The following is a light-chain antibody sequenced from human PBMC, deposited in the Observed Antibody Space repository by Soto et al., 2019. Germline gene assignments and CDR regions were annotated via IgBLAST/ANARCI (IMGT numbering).Light chain of an antibody. CDR2: NND. V-gene: IGLV1-44*01. Sequence: QSVLPKPPSGSGIPGQRVTISCSGGSSNIGTNSVNWYQQLPGRAPKLLIYNNDLRPSGVPDRFSGSKSGTSASLAISGLQSEDEADYYCAAWDDSLNGFYVFGIGTKVTVL. CDR1: SSNIGTNS. J-gene: IGLJ1*01. CDR3: AAWDDSLNGFYV.